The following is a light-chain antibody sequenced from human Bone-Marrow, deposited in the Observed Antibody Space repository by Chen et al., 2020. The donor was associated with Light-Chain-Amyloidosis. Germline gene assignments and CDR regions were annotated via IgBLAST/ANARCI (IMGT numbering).Light chain of an antibody. Sequence: NFMLTQPHSVSESPGKTVIISCTCSSGSIATNYVQWYQQRPGSSPTTLIYEDDQRPSGVPVRFSCSIDRSSNSASLTISGLTTEDDADYFCQSYQGSSQGVFGGGTKLTVL. V-gene: IGLV6-57*01. CDR1: SGSIATNY. CDR2: EDD. J-gene: IGLJ3*02. CDR3: QSYQGSSQGV.